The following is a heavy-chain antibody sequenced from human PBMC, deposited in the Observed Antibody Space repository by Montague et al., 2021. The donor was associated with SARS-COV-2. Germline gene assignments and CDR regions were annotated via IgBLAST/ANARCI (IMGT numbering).Heavy chain of an antibody. D-gene: IGHD4-11*01. Sequence: SETLSLTCAVYGGSFSGYYWTWIRQSPRKGLEWIGEINHSGSTNYNPSLKSRVTISVDTSKNQFSLKLSSVTAADTAVYYCACGEITTRGLIYYYGMDVLGQGTTVTVSS. CDR1: GGSFSGYY. CDR3: ACGEITTRGLIYYYGMDV. CDR2: INHSGST. J-gene: IGHJ6*02. V-gene: IGHV4-34*01.